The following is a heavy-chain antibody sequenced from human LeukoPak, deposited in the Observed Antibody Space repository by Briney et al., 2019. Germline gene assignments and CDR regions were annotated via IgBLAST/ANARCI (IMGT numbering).Heavy chain of an antibody. CDR3: AKEVGGWSYYFDY. J-gene: IGHJ4*02. V-gene: IGHV3-48*01. CDR2: ISSSSSTI. D-gene: IGHD6-19*01. CDR1: GFTFSSYS. Sequence: GGSLRLSCAASGFTFSSYSMNWVRQAPGKGLEWVSYISSSSSTIYYADSVKGRFTISRDNSKNTLYLQMNSLRAEDTAVYYCAKEVGGWSYYFDYWGQGTLVTVSS.